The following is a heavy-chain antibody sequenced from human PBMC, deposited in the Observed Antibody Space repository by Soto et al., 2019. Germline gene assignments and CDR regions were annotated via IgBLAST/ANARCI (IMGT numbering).Heavy chain of an antibody. CDR2: IFYLGSS. V-gene: IGHV4-39*01. CDR3: ARNSLALRKNNWFDT. D-gene: IGHD2-15*01. Sequence: SETLSLTCTFSVYSIISIDFYWCFFRQPPGKGLEWIGSIFYLGSSYYNPPLKSRVTMSVDTSKNQFSLRLRSVTAADTALYFCARNSLALRKNNWFDTWGQGIMVTXS. J-gene: IGHJ5*02. CDR1: VYSIISIDFY.